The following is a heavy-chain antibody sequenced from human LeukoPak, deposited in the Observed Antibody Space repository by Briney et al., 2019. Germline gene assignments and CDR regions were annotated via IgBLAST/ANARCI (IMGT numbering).Heavy chain of an antibody. CDR1: GFTFSSYA. V-gene: IGHV3-23*01. CDR2: ISGSGGST. D-gene: IGHD2-15*01. CDR3: AKDREDIVVVVAAESFDY. Sequence: PGGSLRLSCAASGFTFSSYAMSWVRQAPGKGLEWVSAISGSGGSTYYADSVKGRITISRDNSKNTLYLQMNSLRAEDTAVYYCAKDREDIVVVVAAESFDYWGQGTLVTVSS. J-gene: IGHJ4*02.